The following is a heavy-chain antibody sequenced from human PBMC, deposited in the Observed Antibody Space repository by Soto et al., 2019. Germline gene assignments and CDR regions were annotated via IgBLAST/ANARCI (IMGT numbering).Heavy chain of an antibody. CDR3: ARDRMTKVVTRDFEY. V-gene: IGHV1-18*01. CDR2: ISAYNGNT. CDR1: GYTFTSYG. J-gene: IGHJ4*02. Sequence: GASVKVSCKASGYTFTSYGISCVRQAPGQGLEWMGWISAYNGNTNYAQKLQGRVTMTTDTSTSTAYMELRSLRSDDTAVYYCARDRMTKVVTRDFEYWGQGTLVTVSS. D-gene: IGHD4-17*01.